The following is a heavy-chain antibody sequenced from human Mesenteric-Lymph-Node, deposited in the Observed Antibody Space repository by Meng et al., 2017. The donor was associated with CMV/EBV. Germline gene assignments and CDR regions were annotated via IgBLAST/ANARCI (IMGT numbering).Heavy chain of an antibody. CDR1: GFTFSSYS. Sequence: GGSLRLSCAASGFTFSSYSMNWVRQAPGKGLEWVANIRQDGSEEHYLGSVRGRFTISRDNAKNSLYLQMTNLRVEDTAVYYCAREMVVVSYGLDVWGQGATVTVSS. V-gene: IGHV3-7*01. J-gene: IGHJ6*02. D-gene: IGHD2-15*01. CDR3: AREMVVVSYGLDV. CDR2: IRQDGSEE.